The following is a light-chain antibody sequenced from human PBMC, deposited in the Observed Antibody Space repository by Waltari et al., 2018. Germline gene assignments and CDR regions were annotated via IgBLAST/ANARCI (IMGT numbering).Light chain of an antibody. CDR2: RDD. CDR1: SSNTGNNN. J-gene: IGLJ2*01. Sequence: QLVLTQPPSASGTPGQRVTISCSGSSSNTGNNNVNWYRQAPGTTPNLLINRDDQRPAGVPDRFSGSKSGTSASLAISGLRSEDEADYFCAAWDDSLNGHWEFGGGTKLTVL. CDR3: AAWDDSLNGHWE. V-gene: IGLV1-44*01.